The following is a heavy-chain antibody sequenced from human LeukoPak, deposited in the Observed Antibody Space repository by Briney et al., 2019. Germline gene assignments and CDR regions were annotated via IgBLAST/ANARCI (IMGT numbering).Heavy chain of an antibody. J-gene: IGHJ4*02. CDR3: ARDLMGIAYRGAFYY. Sequence: SETLSLTCTVPGYSISSGYYWGWIRQPPGKGLEWIGSIYHSGSTYYNPSLKSRVTISVDTSKNQFSLKLSSVTAADTAVYYCARDLMGIAYRGAFYYWGQGTLVTVSS. CDR2: IYHSGST. V-gene: IGHV4-38-2*02. CDR1: GYSISSGYY. D-gene: IGHD6-13*01.